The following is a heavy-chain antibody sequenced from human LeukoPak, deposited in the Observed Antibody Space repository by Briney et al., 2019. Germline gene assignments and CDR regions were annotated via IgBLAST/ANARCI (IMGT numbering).Heavy chain of an antibody. V-gene: IGHV4-59*01. CDR3: ARLYSSSSSFDY. D-gene: IGHD6-13*01. J-gene: IGHJ4*02. Sequence: SETLSLTCTVSGGSLSSYYWSWIRQPPGKGLGWIGYIYYSGSTNYNPSLKSRVTISVDTSKNQFSLKLSSVTAADTAVYYCARLYSSSSSFDYWGQGTLVTVSS. CDR1: GGSLSSYY. CDR2: IYYSGST.